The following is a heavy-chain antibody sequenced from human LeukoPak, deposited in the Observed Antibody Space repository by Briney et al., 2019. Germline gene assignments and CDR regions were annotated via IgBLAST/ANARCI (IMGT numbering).Heavy chain of an antibody. CDR1: GFTFSSYS. J-gene: IGHJ4*02. CDR3: ARDFYYDTGGPIDS. CDR2: ISSSSSYI. D-gene: IGHD3-22*01. V-gene: IGHV3-21*01. Sequence: AGGSLRLSCAASGFTFSSYSMNWVRQAPGKGLEWVSSISSSSSYIYYADSVKGRFTISRDNAKNSLYLQMNSLRAEDTTVYYCARDFYYDTGGPIDSWGQGTLVTVSS.